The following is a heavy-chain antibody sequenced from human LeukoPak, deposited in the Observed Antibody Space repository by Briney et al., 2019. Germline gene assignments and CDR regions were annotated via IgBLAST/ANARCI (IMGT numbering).Heavy chain of an antibody. CDR2: IHFDGGIE. J-gene: IGHJ4*02. V-gene: IGHV3-30*02. D-gene: IGHD6-13*01. CDR1: GFTFSSYD. Sequence: GGSLRLSCAASGFTFSSYDMHWVRQAPGKGLEWVASIHFDGGIEYYADSVKRRFTISRDNSKNTLYLQMNSLKTEDTAVYYCTKSMLYSSSWYYFDYWGQGTLVTVSS. CDR3: TKSMLYSSSWYYFDY.